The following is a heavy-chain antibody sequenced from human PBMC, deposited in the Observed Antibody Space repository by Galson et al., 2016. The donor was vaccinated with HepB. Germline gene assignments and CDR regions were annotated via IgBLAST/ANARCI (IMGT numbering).Heavy chain of an antibody. D-gene: IGHD2-15*01. Sequence: SLRLSCAASGFTFSSYAMSWVRQAPGKGLEWISAISGSGGITYYADSVKGRFTISRDNSKKTVYLQMGSLRAEDTAVYYCARLFGGYIDYWGQGTLVTVSS. CDR1: GFTFSSYA. CDR2: ISGSGGIT. CDR3: ARLFGGYIDY. J-gene: IGHJ4*02. V-gene: IGHV3-23*01.